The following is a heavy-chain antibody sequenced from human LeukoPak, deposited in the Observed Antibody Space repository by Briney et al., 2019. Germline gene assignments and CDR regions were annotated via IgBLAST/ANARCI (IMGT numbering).Heavy chain of an antibody. CDR1: GGSISSHY. D-gene: IGHD6-6*01. Sequence: SETLSLTCTVSGGSISSHYWSWIRQPPGKGLEWIGYIYYSGSTNYNPSLKSRVTISVDTSKNQFSLKLSSVTAADTAVYYCARLSVSSSYTLDYWGQGTLVTVSS. CDR2: IYYSGST. CDR3: ARLSVSSSYTLDY. J-gene: IGHJ4*02. V-gene: IGHV4-59*11.